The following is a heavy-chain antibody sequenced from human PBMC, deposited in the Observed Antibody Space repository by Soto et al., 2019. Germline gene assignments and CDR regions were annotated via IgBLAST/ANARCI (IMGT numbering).Heavy chain of an antibody. J-gene: IGHJ4*02. V-gene: IGHV3-23*01. CDR2: LTPGGETT. CDR1: GFTFSSYA. D-gene: IGHD1-26*01. Sequence: EVQLLESGGGLVQPGGSLRLSCAASGFTFSSYAMTWVRQAPGAGLEWVSALTPGGETTYYIASVRGRFTISRDNARDTLYLQMNNLTAADTAVYYCAPDSPVSGNYPDLDYWGQGTLVTVSS. CDR3: APDSPVSGNYPDLDY.